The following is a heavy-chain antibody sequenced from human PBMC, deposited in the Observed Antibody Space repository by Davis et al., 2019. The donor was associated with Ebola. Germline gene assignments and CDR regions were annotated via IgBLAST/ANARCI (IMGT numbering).Heavy chain of an antibody. CDR1: VGSINSSDYY. Sequence: SETLSLTCSLSVGSINSSDYYWGWIRQPPGKGLEWIGSIYYSGSPHYNSSLKSRVTISIDTSKTQFSLQLSSVPAADTAVYYCARQVYRPLTVELYGMDVWGQGTTVTVSS. CDR3: ARQVYRPLTVELYGMDV. V-gene: IGHV4-39*01. J-gene: IGHJ6*02. CDR2: IYYSGSP. D-gene: IGHD1-7*01.